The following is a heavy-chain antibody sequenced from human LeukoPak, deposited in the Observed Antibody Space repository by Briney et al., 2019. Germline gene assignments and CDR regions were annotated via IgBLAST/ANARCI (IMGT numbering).Heavy chain of an antibody. CDR3: ARGGQQLVLQYYYMDV. D-gene: IGHD6-13*01. CDR1: GYTFTSYG. V-gene: IGHV1-18*01. Sequence: GASVKDSCKASGYTFTSYGISWVRQAPGQGLEWMGWISAYNGNTNYAQKLQGRVTMTTDTSTSTAYMELRSLRSDDTAVYYCARGGQQLVLQYYYMDVWGKGTTVTASS. CDR2: ISAYNGNT. J-gene: IGHJ6*03.